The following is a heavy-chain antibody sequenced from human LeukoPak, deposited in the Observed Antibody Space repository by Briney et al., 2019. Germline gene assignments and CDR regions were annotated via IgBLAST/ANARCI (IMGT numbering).Heavy chain of an antibody. V-gene: IGHV1-18*01. J-gene: IGHJ4*02. D-gene: IGHD4-17*01. Sequence: ASVEVACKASGYTFNSYGISWVRQAPGQGLEWLGWLTPCSFNTNSAQKFQGRVTMTTDTSTSTAYMELRSLRSDDTAVYYCARDYGDCVIGFDYWGQGTLVTVSS. CDR3: ARDYGDCVIGFDY. CDR1: GYTFNSYG. CDR2: LTPCSFNT.